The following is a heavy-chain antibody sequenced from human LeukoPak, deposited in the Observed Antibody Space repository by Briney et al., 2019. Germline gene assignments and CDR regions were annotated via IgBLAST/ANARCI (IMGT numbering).Heavy chain of an antibody. V-gene: IGHV7-4-1*02. Sequence: EASVKVSCKASGYTFTSYGISWVRQAPGQGLEWMGWINTNTGNPTYAQGFTGRFVFSLDTSVSTAYLQISSLKAEDTAVYYCARTALDWSIISANWFDPWGQGTLVTVSS. CDR1: GYTFTSYG. D-gene: IGHD3-9*01. CDR3: ARTALDWSIISANWFDP. CDR2: INTNTGNP. J-gene: IGHJ5*02.